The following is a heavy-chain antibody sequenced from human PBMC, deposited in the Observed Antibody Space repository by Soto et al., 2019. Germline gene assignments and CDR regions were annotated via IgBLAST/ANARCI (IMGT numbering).Heavy chain of an antibody. Sequence: QVQLQESGPGLVKPSETLSLTCTVSGGSISSYYWSWIRQPPGKGLEWIGYIYYSGSTNYNPSLKSRVPIPVDTSKNQFSLKLSSVTAADTAVYYCARDLGMTRARAFDIWGQGTMVTVSS. CDR1: GGSISSYY. D-gene: IGHD4-17*01. CDR2: IYYSGST. J-gene: IGHJ3*02. CDR3: ARDLGMTRARAFDI. V-gene: IGHV4-59*01.